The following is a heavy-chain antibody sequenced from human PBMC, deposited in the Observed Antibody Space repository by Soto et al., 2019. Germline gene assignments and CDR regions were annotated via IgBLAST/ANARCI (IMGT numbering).Heavy chain of an antibody. D-gene: IGHD6-13*01. Sequence: PGGSLRLSCAASGFTFSSYAMHWVRQAPGKGLEWVAVISYDGGNKYYADSVKGRFTISRDNSKNTLYLQMNSLRAEDTAVYYCATSSSRGGLFDYWGQGTLVTVSS. CDR3: ATSSSRGGLFDY. CDR1: GFTFSSYA. V-gene: IGHV3-30-3*01. J-gene: IGHJ4*02. CDR2: ISYDGGNK.